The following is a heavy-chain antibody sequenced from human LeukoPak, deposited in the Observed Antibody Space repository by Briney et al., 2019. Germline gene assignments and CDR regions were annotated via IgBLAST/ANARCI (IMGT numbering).Heavy chain of an antibody. V-gene: IGHV4-39*07. J-gene: IGHJ6*03. Sequence: SETLSLTCTVSGGSISSSSYYWGWIRQPPGKGLEWIGSIYYSGSTYYNPSLKSRVTISVDTSKNQFSLKLSSVTAADTAVYYCARAYYDSSGYYSGYYYYMDVWGKGTTVTVSS. D-gene: IGHD3-22*01. CDR3: ARAYYDSSGYYSGYYYYMDV. CDR2: IYYSGST. CDR1: GGSISSSSYY.